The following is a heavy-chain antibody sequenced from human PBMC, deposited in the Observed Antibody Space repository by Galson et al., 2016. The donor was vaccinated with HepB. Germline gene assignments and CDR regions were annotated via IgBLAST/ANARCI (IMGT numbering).Heavy chain of an antibody. CDR3: ARDDRWYYYDSSGYYYGAFDM. CDR2: ISITSTTK. J-gene: IGHJ3*02. D-gene: IGHD3-22*01. CDR1: GFTLSRHS. V-gene: IGHV3-48*02. Sequence: SLRLSCAGSGFTLSRHSMNWVRQAPGKGLEWISYISITSTTKYYADSVKGLFTISRDNAKNSLYLQMNSLGDEDTAVYYCARDDRWYYYDSSGYYYGAFDMWGQGTMVAVSS.